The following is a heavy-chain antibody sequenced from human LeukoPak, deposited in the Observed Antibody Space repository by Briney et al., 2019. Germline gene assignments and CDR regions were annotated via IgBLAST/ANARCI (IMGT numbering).Heavy chain of an antibody. Sequence: PGRSLRLSCAASGFTFDDYAMHWVRQAPGKGLEWVSGISWNSGSIGYADSVKGRFTISRDNAKNSLYLQMNSLRAGDTAVYYCARSDHCSGGSCYNPAFDYWGQGTLVTVSS. D-gene: IGHD2-15*01. CDR3: ARSDHCSGGSCYNPAFDY. CDR2: ISWNSGSI. CDR1: GFTFDDYA. V-gene: IGHV3-9*01. J-gene: IGHJ4*02.